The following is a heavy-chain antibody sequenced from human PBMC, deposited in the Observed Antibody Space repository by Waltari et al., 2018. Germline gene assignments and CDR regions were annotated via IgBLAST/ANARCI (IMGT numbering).Heavy chain of an antibody. CDR1: GGSVRNYY. CDR2: IYSSEDS. CDR3: AREELGYCSGGSCPYYFDY. Sequence: QVQLQESGPGLVRPSETLSLTCTVSGGSVRNYYWSWIRQPAGKGLEWIGRIYSSEDSNYNPSLKSRVTVSVDTSQNQFSLNLRSVTAADTAVYYCAREELGYCSGGSCPYYFDYWGQGTLVTVSS. D-gene: IGHD2-15*01. V-gene: IGHV4-4*07. J-gene: IGHJ4*02.